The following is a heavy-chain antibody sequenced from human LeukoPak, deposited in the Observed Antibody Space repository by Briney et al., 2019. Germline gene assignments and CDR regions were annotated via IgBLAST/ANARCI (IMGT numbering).Heavy chain of an antibody. CDR2: IYYSGST. CDR3: ARGGVWDSSIPRNWFDP. D-gene: IGHD6-13*01. V-gene: IGHV4-59*01. CDR1: GGSISSYY. J-gene: IGHJ5*02. Sequence: SETLSLTCTVSGGSISSYYWSWIRQPPGKGLEWIGYIYYSGSTNYNPSLKSRVTISVDTSKNQFSLKLSSVTAADTAVYYCARGGVWDSSIPRNWFDPWGQGTLVTVSS.